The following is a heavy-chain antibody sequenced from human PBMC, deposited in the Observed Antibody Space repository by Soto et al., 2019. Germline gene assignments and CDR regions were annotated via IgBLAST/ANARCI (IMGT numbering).Heavy chain of an antibody. V-gene: IGHV3-33*01. CDR1: GFTFSSYG. J-gene: IGHJ4*02. Sequence: QVQLVESGGGVVPPGRSLRLSCAASGFTFSSYGMHWVRQAPGKGLEWVAVIWYDGNDKYYADFVKGRFTISRDNAKNTVSLQMNSLRAEDTAVYYCARDRHSSSSGYFEYWGQGTLVTVSS. CDR3: ARDRHSSSSGYFEY. D-gene: IGHD6-6*01. CDR2: IWYDGNDK.